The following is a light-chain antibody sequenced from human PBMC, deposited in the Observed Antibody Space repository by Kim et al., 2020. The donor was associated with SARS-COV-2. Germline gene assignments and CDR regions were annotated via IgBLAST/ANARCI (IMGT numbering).Light chain of an antibody. CDR1: QSISTY. J-gene: IGKJ1*01. CDR2: GAS. V-gene: IGKV1-39*01. Sequence: ASVGERITLTCRASQSISTYVNWYQQKPGKAPKLLIYGASSLQSGVPSRFSGSGSGTDFTLTITSLQPEEIATYYCQQSYSIPWTFGQGAKVDIK. CDR3: QQSYSIPWT.